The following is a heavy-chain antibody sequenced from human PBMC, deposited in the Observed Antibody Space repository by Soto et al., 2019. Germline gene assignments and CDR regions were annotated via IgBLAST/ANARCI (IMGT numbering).Heavy chain of an antibody. CDR1: GAPISRYY. CDR2: IYYSGNT. J-gene: IGHJ6*03. CDR3: ARLGGLGITAHNNQYYMDV. V-gene: IGHV4-59*08. D-gene: IGHD1-20*01. Sequence: SETLSLTCTVSGAPISRYYWSWIRQPPGKGLEWIGYIYYSGNTIYNPSIKSRVTISVDRSKNQVSLKLKSVTAADTAVYYCARLGGLGITAHNNQYYMDVWGKGTTVTVSS.